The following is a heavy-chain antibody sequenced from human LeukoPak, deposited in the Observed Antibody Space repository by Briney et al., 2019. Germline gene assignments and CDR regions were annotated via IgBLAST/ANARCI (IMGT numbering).Heavy chain of an antibody. Sequence: GGSLRLSCAASGFTFSSYAMSWVRQAPGKGPEWVSSISNSGGRTFYTDSVKGRFTISRDNSKITLYLQMNGLRAEDTAVYYCAKSYNGYESKPDYWGQGTLVTVSS. V-gene: IGHV3-23*01. CDR2: ISNSGGRT. J-gene: IGHJ4*02. CDR3: AKSYNGYESKPDY. D-gene: IGHD5-12*01. CDR1: GFTFSSYA.